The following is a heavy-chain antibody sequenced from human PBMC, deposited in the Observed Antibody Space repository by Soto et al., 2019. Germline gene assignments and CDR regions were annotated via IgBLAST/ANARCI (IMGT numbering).Heavy chain of an antibody. CDR2: ISAYHGNT. Sequence: QVQLVQSGAEVKKPGASVKVSCKASGYTFTSYVISWVRQAPGQGLEWMGWISAYHGNTNYAQKLQGRVTMTTDTSTSTAYMELRSLRSDDTAVYYCAREVDDYDSSGYDRNDYWGQGTLVTVSS. D-gene: IGHD3-22*01. J-gene: IGHJ4*02. V-gene: IGHV1-18*01. CDR1: GYTFTSYV. CDR3: AREVDDYDSSGYDRNDY.